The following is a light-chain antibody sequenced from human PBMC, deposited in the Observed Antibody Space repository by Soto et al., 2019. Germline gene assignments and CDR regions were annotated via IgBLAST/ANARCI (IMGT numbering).Light chain of an antibody. CDR1: HSLIKW. CDR3: HQYNTYWT. J-gene: IGKJ1*01. Sequence: DIQMTQSPTTLSASVGDRVTITCRASHSLIKWLAWYQQKPGRAPRLLIYRASSLESGIPSRFSGSGSGTDFTLTISSLQPDDIGTYYCHQYNTYWTFGQGTKVDIK. V-gene: IGKV1-5*03. CDR2: RAS.